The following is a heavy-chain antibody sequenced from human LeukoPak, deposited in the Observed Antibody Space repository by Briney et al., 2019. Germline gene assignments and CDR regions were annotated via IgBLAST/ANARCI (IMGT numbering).Heavy chain of an antibody. CDR2: ISAYNGNT. D-gene: IGHD4-17*01. CDR1: GYTFTSYG. CDR3: ARGGAYGDYEYFQH. Sequence: ASVKVSCKASGYTFTSYGISWVRQAPGQGLEWMGWISAYNGNTNYAQKFQGRVTITADESTSTAYMELSSLRSEDTAVYYCARGGAYGDYEYFQHWGQGTLVTVSS. V-gene: IGHV1-18*01. J-gene: IGHJ1*01.